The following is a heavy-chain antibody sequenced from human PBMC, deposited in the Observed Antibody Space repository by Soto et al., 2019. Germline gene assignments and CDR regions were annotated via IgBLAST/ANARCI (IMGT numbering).Heavy chain of an antibody. Sequence: GASVKVSCKASGYTFTSYGISWVRQAPGQGLEWMGWISANNGNTGYAQKFQGRVTMTRNTSISTAYMELSSLRSEDTAVYCCARGRNGMEVWGQGTTVTVSS. CDR2: ISANNGNT. CDR3: ARGRNGMEV. J-gene: IGHJ6*02. CDR1: GYTFTSYG. V-gene: IGHV1-8*02.